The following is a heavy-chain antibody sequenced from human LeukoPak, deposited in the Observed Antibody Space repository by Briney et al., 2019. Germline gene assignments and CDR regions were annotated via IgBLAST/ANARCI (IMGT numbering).Heavy chain of an antibody. Sequence: ASVKVSCKASGYTFTSYYMHWVRQAPGQGLEWMGIINPSGGSTSYAQKFQGRVTMTTDTSTSTAYMELRSLRSDDTAVYYCARGPVAANYWGQGTLVTVSS. CDR2: INPSGGST. V-gene: IGHV1-46*01. CDR1: GYTFTSYY. D-gene: IGHD2-15*01. CDR3: ARGPVAANY. J-gene: IGHJ4*02.